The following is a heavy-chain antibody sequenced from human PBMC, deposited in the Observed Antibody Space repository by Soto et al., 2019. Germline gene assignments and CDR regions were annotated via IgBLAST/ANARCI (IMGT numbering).Heavy chain of an antibody. CDR2: MNPNSGNT. CDR3: ARGLHYYYGMDV. V-gene: IGHV1-8*01. CDR1: GYTFTSYD. Sequence: QVQLVQSGAEVKKPGATVKVSCEASGYTFTSYDINWVRQATGQGLEWMGWMNPNSGNTGYAQKFQGRVTMTRNTSISTAYMELSSLRSEDTAVYYCARGLHYYYGMDVWGQGTTVTVSS. J-gene: IGHJ6*02.